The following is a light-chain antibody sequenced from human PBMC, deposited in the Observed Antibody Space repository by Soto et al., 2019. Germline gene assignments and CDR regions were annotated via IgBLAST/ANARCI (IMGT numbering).Light chain of an antibody. V-gene: IGLV2-8*01. CDR3: SSYAGSSTWV. CDR1: SSDVGGYNY. CDR2: EVS. Sequence: QSVLTQPPSASGSPGQSATISCTGTSSDVGGYNYVSWYQQYPGKAPKLMIYEVSKRPSGVPGRFSGSKSGNTASLTVSGLQAEDEADYYCSSYAGSSTWVFGGGTKLTVL. J-gene: IGLJ2*01.